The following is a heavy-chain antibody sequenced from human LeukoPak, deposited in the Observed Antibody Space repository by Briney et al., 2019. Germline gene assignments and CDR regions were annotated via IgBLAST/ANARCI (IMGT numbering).Heavy chain of an antibody. D-gene: IGHD1-26*01. CDR1: GGSVGSAGYY. CDR2: IYYIRNT. V-gene: IGHV4-61*08. Sequence: SETLSLTCTVSGGSVGSAGYYWSWIRQPPGGGLGWVGYIYYIRNTNYNPSLKSRVTMSLDPSKNQFSLKLNSVTAADTAVYYCARTQSRSGSYRYYFGYWGQGTLVTVSS. CDR3: ARTQSRSGSYRYYFGY. J-gene: IGHJ4*02.